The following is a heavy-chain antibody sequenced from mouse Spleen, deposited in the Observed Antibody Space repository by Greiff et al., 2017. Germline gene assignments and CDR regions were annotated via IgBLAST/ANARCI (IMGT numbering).Heavy chain of an antibody. J-gene: IGHJ2*01. CDR2: IYPGSGST. Sequence: VQLQQPGAELVKPGASVKMSCKASGYTFTSYWITWVKQRPGQGLEWIGDIYPGSGSTNYNEKFKSKATLTVDTSSSTAYMQLSSLTSEDSAVYYCARKEGVTTAYFDYWGQGTTLTVSS. V-gene: IGHV1-55*01. CDR3: ARKEGVTTAYFDY. CDR1: GYTFTSYW. D-gene: IGHD1-2*01.